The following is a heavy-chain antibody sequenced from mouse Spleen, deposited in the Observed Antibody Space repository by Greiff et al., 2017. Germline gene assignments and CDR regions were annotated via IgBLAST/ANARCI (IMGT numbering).Heavy chain of an antibody. CDR3: TYDSSYYAMDY. CDR1: GYTFTSYW. J-gene: IGHJ4*01. CDR2: IYPGNSDT. V-gene: IGHV1-5*01. D-gene: IGHD2-4*01. Sequence: EVQLQQSGTVLARPGASVKMSCKTSGYTFTSYWMHWVKQRPGQGLEWIGAIYPGNSDTSYNQKFKGKAKLTAVTSASTAYMELSSLTNEDSAVYYCTYDSSYYAMDYWGQGTSVTVSS.